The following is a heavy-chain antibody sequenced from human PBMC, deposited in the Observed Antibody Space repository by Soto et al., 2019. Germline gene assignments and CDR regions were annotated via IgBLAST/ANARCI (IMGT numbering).Heavy chain of an antibody. CDR1: GFTFSSYA. J-gene: IGHJ6*03. V-gene: IGHV3-23*01. D-gene: IGHD4-17*01. CDR3: AQPQGLRWHYMDV. Sequence: GGSLRLSCAASGFTFSSYAMSWVRQAPGKGLEWVSAISGSGGSTYYADSVKGRFTISRDNSKNTLYLQMNSLRAEDTAVYYCAQPQGLRWHYMDVWGKGTTVTVSS. CDR2: ISGSGGST.